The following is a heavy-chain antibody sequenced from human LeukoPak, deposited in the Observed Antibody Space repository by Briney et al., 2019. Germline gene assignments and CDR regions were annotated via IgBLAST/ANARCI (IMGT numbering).Heavy chain of an antibody. D-gene: IGHD5-12*01. Sequence: GGSLRLSCAASGFTFSSYWMSWVRQAPGKGLEGVAHIKQDGSEKYYVDSVKGRFTISRDNAKNSLYPQMNSLRAEDTAVYYCARDGYSGYDSFDYWGQGTLVTVSS. J-gene: IGHJ4*02. CDR1: GFTFSSYW. CDR2: IKQDGSEK. V-gene: IGHV3-7*01. CDR3: ARDGYSGYDSFDY.